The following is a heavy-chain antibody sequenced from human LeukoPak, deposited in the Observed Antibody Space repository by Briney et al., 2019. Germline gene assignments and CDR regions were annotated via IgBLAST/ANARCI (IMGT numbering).Heavy chain of an antibody. Sequence: GGSLRLSCAASGFTFSSYGMSWVRQAPGKGLEWVSAISGSGGSTYYADSVKGRFTISRDNSKNTLYLQMNSLRAEDTAVYYCAKVGGYSYGYEIDYWGQGTLVTVSS. D-gene: IGHD5-18*01. CDR3: AKVGGYSYGYEIDY. J-gene: IGHJ4*02. CDR2: ISGSGGST. CDR1: GFTFSSYG. V-gene: IGHV3-23*01.